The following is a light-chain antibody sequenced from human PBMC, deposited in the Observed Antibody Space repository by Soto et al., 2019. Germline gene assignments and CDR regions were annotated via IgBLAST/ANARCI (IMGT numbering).Light chain of an antibody. J-gene: IGKJ2*01. CDR2: DAS. V-gene: IGKV1-5*01. Sequence: DIQMTQSPSTLSASVGDRVTITCRASQSISSWLAWYQQKPGEAPKLLIYDASSLESGVPSRFSGSGSGTELTLTSSGLQPDYFATYSCQQMYSFEQGTKLEI. CDR1: QSISSW. CDR3: QQMYS.